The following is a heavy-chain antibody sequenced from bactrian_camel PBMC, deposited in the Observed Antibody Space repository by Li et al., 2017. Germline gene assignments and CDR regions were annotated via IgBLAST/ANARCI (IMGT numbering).Heavy chain of an antibody. CDR2: VDMEDST. V-gene: IGHV3S53*01. CDR3: ATYDVMVGGGCLLREDVYDY. CDR1: GYTFSDYY. Sequence: HVQLVESGGGSVQAGGSLKLSCAASGYTFSDYYMAWFRQAPGKEREGVANVDMEDSTTYADSVKGRFTISRDDAKNTVFLQMSSLKPEDTAIYFCATYDVMVGGGCLLREDVYDYWGQGTQVTVS. J-gene: IGHJ4*01. D-gene: IGHD3*01.